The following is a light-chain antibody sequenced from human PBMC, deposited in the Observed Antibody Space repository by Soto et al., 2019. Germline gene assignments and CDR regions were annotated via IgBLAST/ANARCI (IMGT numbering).Light chain of an antibody. J-gene: IGKJ1*01. V-gene: IGKV1-5*03. Sequence: IQMTQSPSTLSGSVGDRVTITCRASQTISSWLAWYQQKPGKAPKLLIYKASTLKSGVPSRFSGSGSGTEFTLTINSLQPDDFATYYCQQYQRYWTFGHGTKVDI. CDR2: KAS. CDR1: QTISSW. CDR3: QQYQRYWT.